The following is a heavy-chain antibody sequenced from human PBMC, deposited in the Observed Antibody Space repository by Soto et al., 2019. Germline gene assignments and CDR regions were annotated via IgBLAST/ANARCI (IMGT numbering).Heavy chain of an antibody. CDR1: GFTFSSYG. J-gene: IGHJ4*02. CDR2: ISYDGSNK. D-gene: IGHD5-18*01. V-gene: IGHV3-30*18. Sequence: QVQLVESGGGVVQPGRSLRLSCAASGFTFSSYGMHWVRQAPGKGLEWVAVISYDGSNKYYADSVKGRFTISRDNSENTLYLQMNSLRAEDTAVYYCAKVRARERGYSYGSTDYWGQGTLVTVSS. CDR3: AKVRARERGYSYGSTDY.